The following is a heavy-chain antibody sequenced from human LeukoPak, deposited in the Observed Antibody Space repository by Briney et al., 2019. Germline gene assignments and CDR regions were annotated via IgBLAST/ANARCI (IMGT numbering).Heavy chain of an antibody. Sequence: PGTSLRLSCTASGFTFSAYAMHWVRQAPGKGLEGVAVIWYDGSNKNYVDSVKGRFTISRDNAKNTLYLQMNSLRAEDTAVYYCARVDGAMGSLDYWGQGMLVTVSS. CDR3: ARVDGAMGSLDY. CDR2: IWYDGSNK. CDR1: GFTFSAYA. V-gene: IGHV3-33*08. D-gene: IGHD5-18*01. J-gene: IGHJ4*02.